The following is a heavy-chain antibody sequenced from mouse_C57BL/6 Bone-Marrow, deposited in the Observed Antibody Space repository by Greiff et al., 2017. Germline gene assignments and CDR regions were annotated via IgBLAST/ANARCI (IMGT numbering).Heavy chain of an antibody. D-gene: IGHD2-3*01. V-gene: IGHV1-59*01. CDR3: ARWGGFDDGYPYYAMDY. J-gene: IGHJ4*01. CDR2: IDPSDSYT. CDR1: GYTFTSYW. Sequence: VQLQQPGAELVRPGTSVKLSCKASGYTFTSYWMHWVKQRPGQGLEWIGVIDPSDSYTNYNQKFKGKATLTVDTSSSTAYMQLSSLTSEDSAVYYCARWGGFDDGYPYYAMDYWGQGTSVTVSS.